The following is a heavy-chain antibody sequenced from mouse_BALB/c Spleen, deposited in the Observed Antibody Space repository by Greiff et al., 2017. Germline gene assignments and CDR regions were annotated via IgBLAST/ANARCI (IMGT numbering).Heavy chain of an antibody. J-gene: IGHJ1*01. CDR1: GFSLTSYG. D-gene: IGHD1-1*01. CDR2: IWSGGST. Sequence: QVQLQQSGPGLVQPSQSLSITCTVSGFSLTSYGVHWVRQSPGKGLEWLGVIWSGGSTDYNAAFISRLSISKDNSKSQVFFKMNSLQANDTAIYYCARRAGDYYGSSYWYFDVWGAGTTVTVSS. V-gene: IGHV2-2*02. CDR3: ARRAGDYYGSSYWYFDV.